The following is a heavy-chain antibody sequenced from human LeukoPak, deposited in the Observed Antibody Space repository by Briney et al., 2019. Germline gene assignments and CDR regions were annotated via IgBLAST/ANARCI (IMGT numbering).Heavy chain of an antibody. V-gene: IGHV1-2*02. Sequence: ASVKVSCKASGYTFTGYYMHWVRQAPGQGLEWMGWINPNSGGTNYAQKFQGRVTMTRDTSISTACMELSRLRSDDTAVYYCVPSNGNYYFDYWGQGTLVTVSS. D-gene: IGHD1-7*01. J-gene: IGHJ4*02. CDR1: GYTFTGYY. CDR2: INPNSGGT. CDR3: VPSNGNYYFDY.